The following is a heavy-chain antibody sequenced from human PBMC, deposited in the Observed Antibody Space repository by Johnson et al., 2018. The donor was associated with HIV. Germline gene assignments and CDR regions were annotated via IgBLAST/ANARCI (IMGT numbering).Heavy chain of an antibody. J-gene: IGHJ3*02. D-gene: IGHD2-21*01. CDR2: LSYDGSNK. CDR1: GFTFSSYA. CDR3: ARGPRHTPCGGDCPGAFDI. Sequence: QVQLVESGGGVVQPGRSLRLSCAASGFTFSSYAMHWVRQAPGKGLEWVAVLSYDGSNKYYADSVMGRFTISRDTSKNTLYRQMNSLRAEDTAVYYCARGPRHTPCGGDCPGAFDIWGQGTMVTVSS. V-gene: IGHV3-30*14.